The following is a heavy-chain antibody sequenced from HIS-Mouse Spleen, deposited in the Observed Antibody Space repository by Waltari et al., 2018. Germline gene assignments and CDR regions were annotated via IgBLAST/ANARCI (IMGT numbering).Heavy chain of an antibody. CDR3: AKKDPLTGDFDY. V-gene: IGHV3-9*01. D-gene: IGHD7-27*01. J-gene: IGHJ4*02. CDR1: GLPFDDYA. CDR2: ISWNSGSI. Sequence: EVQLVESGGGLVQPGRSLRLSCAASGLPFDDYAMHWVRQAPGKGLGWVSGISWNSGSIGYADSVKGRFTISRDNAKNSLYLQMNSLRAEDTALYYCAKKDPLTGDFDYWGQGTLVTVSS.